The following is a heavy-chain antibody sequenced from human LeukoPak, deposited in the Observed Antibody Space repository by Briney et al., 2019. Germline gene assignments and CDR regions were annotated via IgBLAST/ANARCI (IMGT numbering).Heavy chain of an antibody. J-gene: IGHJ5*02. D-gene: IGHD3-16*01. Sequence: SETLSLTCTVSGGSISSYYWSWIRQPPGKGLEWIGYIYYSGSTNYNPSLKSRVTISVDTSKNQFSLKLSSVTAADTAVYYCARGITANWFDPWGQGTLVTVSS. V-gene: IGHV4-59*01. CDR1: GGSISSYY. CDR2: IYYSGST. CDR3: ARGITANWFDP.